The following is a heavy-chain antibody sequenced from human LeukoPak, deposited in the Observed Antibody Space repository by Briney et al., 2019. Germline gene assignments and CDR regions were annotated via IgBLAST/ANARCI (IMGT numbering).Heavy chain of an antibody. V-gene: IGHV3-21*01. J-gene: IGHJ4*02. CDR1: GIIFRDAW. CDR2: ISSSSSYI. CDR3: ARDHALDY. Sequence: SGGSLRLSCVVSGIIFRDAWMNWVRQAPGKGLEWVSSISSSSSYIYYADSVKGRFTISRDNAKNSLYLQMNSLRAEDTAVYYCARDHALDYWGQGTLVTVSS.